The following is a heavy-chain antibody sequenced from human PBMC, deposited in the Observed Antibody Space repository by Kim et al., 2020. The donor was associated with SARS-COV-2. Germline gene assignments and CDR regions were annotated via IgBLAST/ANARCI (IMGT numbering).Heavy chain of an antibody. CDR2: ST. V-gene: IGHV4-39*01. Sequence: STYYHPSLPSRVTIAVDTSKTQVPLKLGSVTAADTAVYYCAGRGWGYFDYWGQGTLVTVSS. CDR3: AGRGWGYFDY. J-gene: IGHJ4*02. D-gene: IGHD1-26*01.